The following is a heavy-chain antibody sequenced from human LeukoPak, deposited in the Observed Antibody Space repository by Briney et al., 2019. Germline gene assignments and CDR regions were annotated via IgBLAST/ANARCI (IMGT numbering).Heavy chain of an antibody. D-gene: IGHD3-22*01. CDR2: IYYSGST. V-gene: IGHV4-59*01. CDR1: GGSISSYY. CDR3: ARESYYYDSSGYYGGDYFDY. J-gene: IGHJ4*02. Sequence: SETLSLTCSVSGGSISSYYWSWIRQPPGKGLEWIGYIYYSGSTNYNPSLKSRVTISVDTSKNQFSLKLSSVTAADTAVYYCARESYYYDSSGYYGGDYFDYWGQGTLVTVSS.